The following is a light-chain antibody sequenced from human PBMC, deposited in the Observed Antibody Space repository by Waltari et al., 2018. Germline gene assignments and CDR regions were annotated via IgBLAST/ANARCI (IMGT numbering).Light chain of an antibody. CDR3: QHYLNLPVA. Sequence: EIVSTQFPGTPSLSPADRVLLSCRASQSIRSHLAWYQQKLGQAPRLLIYGTSNWDTGIPERFSGSGSGTDFSLTISRLDPEDCAVYYCQHYLNLPVAFGPGTKVEIK. CDR1: QSIRSH. CDR2: GTS. J-gene: IGKJ3*01. V-gene: IGKV3-20*01.